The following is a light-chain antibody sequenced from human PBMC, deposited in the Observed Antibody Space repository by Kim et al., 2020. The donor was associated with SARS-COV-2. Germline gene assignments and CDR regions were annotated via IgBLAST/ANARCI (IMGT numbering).Light chain of an antibody. Sequence: DIQMTQSPSSLSASVGDRVTITCQASQDISNYLNWYQQKPGKAPKLLIYGASNLETGVPSRFSGSGSGTDYTFTISSLQPEDIATYYCQQYYNLPITFGQGTRLEIK. CDR3: QQYYNLPIT. CDR1: QDISNY. CDR2: GAS. V-gene: IGKV1-33*01. J-gene: IGKJ5*01.